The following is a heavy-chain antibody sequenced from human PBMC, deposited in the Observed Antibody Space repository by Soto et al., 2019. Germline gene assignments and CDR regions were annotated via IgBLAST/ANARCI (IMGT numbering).Heavy chain of an antibody. Sequence: PSETLSLTCTVSDGSVSSGNYYWSRIRQPPGKGLEWSGNIYYSGSASYNPSLKSRGTISVETSKNQASPMLRSVTSADAAVWYCASVVFYDSSGYYSVSPFDSWGQGTLVTVSS. D-gene: IGHD3-22*01. J-gene: IGHJ4*02. V-gene: IGHV4-39*01. CDR3: ASVVFYDSSGYYSVSPFDS. CDR2: IYYSGSA. CDR1: DGSVSSGNYY.